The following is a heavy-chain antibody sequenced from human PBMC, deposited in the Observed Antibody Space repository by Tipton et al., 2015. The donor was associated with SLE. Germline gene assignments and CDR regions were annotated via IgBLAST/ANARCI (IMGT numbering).Heavy chain of an antibody. Sequence: GLVKPSETLSLTCSVSGGSITNDNHYWSWIRQPPGKGLEWIGEIYHSGTTNNNLSLKSRVTISVDKSKNQFSLKLKSVTAADTAVYFCARTDGAGADWYFDLWGRGTPVTVSS. V-gene: IGHV4-61*05. CDR2: IYHSGTT. J-gene: IGHJ2*01. D-gene: IGHD6-19*01. CDR3: ARTDGAGADWYFDL. CDR1: GGSITNDNHY.